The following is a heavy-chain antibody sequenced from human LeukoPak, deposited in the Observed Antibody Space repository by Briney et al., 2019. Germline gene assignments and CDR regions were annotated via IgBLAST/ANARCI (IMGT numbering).Heavy chain of an antibody. J-gene: IGHJ4*02. D-gene: IGHD5-24*01. CDR1: GGSFDNSYC. CDR3: WRGSDDYKLGNY. V-gene: IGHV4-39*01. CDR2: IYSSGFT. Sequence: SETLSLTCAVSGGSFDNSYCWTLVRHPPGKRAELIGTIYSSGFTYYKPSLRSRFTISADTSKNPFSLRLNYVTAADTAVFYCWRGSDDYKLGNYWGVGTLVTVSS.